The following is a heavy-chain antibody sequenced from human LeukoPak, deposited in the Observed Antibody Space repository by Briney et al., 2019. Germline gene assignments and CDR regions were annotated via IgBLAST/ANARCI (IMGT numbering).Heavy chain of an antibody. Sequence: GASVKVSCKVSGYTLTELSMHWVRQAPGQGLEWMGGIIPIFGTANYAQKFQGRVTITTDESTSTAYMELSSLRSEDTAVYYCARYGDGSFDYWGQGTLVTVSS. D-gene: IGHD7-27*01. J-gene: IGHJ4*02. CDR1: GYTLTELS. CDR3: ARYGDGSFDY. V-gene: IGHV1-69*05. CDR2: IIPIFGTA.